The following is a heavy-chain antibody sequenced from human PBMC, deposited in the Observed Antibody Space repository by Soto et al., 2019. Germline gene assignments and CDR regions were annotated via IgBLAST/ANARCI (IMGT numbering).Heavy chain of an antibody. CDR1: GDSISSGGYS. D-gene: IGHD2-15*01. CDR3: ASRGGYPNNYLDP. V-gene: IGHV4-30-2*01. J-gene: IGHJ5*02. CDR2: IYHRGLT. Sequence: PSETLSLTCTVSGDSISSGGYSWGWIRQAPGKGLEWIGDIYHRGLTYYNPSLKSRVTISVDRSMRQFSLKLTSLIAADTAVYYCASRGGYPNNYLDPWGQGTLVTVSS.